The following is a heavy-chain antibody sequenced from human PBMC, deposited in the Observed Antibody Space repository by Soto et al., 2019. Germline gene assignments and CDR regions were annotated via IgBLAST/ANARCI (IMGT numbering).Heavy chain of an antibody. CDR2: ISAYNGDT. Sequence: ASVKVSCKTSGYTFTSFGITWVRQAPGQGLEWMGWISAYNGDTNYAQNFQGRVTMTTDTSTTTAYMELRKLRSDDTAVYYCARHVDYYYYDMDVSGQGTTLTVSS. J-gene: IGHJ6*02. CDR3: ARHVDYYYYDMDV. CDR1: GYTFTSFG. V-gene: IGHV1-18*01.